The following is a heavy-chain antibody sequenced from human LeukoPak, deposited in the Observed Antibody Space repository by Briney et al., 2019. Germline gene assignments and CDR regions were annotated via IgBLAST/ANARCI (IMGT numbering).Heavy chain of an antibody. CDR2: INHSGST. D-gene: IGHD3-10*01. Sequence: SETLSLTCAVYGGSFSGYYWSWIRQPPGKGLEWIGEINHSGSTNYNPSLKSRVTISVDTSRNQFSLKLSSVTAADTAVYYCARRGPGGRAFDIWGQGTMVTVSS. CDR3: ARRGPGGRAFDI. CDR1: GGSFSGYY. V-gene: IGHV4-34*01. J-gene: IGHJ3*02.